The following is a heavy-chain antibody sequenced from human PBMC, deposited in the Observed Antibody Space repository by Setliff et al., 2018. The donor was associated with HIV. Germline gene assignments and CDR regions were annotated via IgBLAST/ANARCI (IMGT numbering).Heavy chain of an antibody. V-gene: IGHV5-51*01. Sequence: PGESLTISCKDSGYSFPNDWIGWVRQMPGKGLEWVAIIFPGDSETRYSPSFEGQVTISADRSINTVYLQWSSLRASDTAIYYCTRHPLRPGIAGYFYFVDVWGTGTTVTVSS. CDR1: GYSFPNDW. D-gene: IGHD3-9*01. CDR3: TRHPLRPGIAGYFYFVDV. CDR2: IFPGDSET. J-gene: IGHJ6*03.